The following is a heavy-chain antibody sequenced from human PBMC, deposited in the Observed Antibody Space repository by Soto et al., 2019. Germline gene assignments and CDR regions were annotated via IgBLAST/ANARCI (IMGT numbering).Heavy chain of an antibody. J-gene: IGHJ3*02. CDR3: ATLSFGDCYSRVCAFDI. D-gene: IGHD2-21*02. CDR2: IIPIFGTA. CDR1: GGTFSSYA. V-gene: IGHV1-69*01. Sequence: QVQLVQSGAEVKKPGSSVKVSCKASGGTFSSYAISWVRQAPGQGLEWMGGIIPIFGTANYAQKFQGRVTITADESTSTASVEMSSLRSEDTAVYYCATLSFGDCYSRVCAFDIWGQGTMVTVSS.